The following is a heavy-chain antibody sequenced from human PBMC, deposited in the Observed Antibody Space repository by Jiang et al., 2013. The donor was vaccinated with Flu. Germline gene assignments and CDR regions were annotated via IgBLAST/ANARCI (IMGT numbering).Heavy chain of an antibody. CDR3: ARGDKVATEPTGIDY. CDR2: INHSGST. CDR1: GGSFSGYY. J-gene: IGHJ4*02. V-gene: IGHV4-34*01. Sequence: LLKPSETLSLTCAVYGGSFSGYYWSWIRQPPGKGLERIGEINHSGSTNYNPSLKSRVTISVDTSKNQFSLKLSSVTAADTAVYYCARGDKVATEPTGIDYWGQGTLVTVSS. D-gene: IGHD5-12*01.